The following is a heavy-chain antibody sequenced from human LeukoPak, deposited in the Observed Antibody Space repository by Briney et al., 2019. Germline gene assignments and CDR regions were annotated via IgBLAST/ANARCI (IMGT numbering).Heavy chain of an antibody. D-gene: IGHD2-15*01. J-gene: IGHJ5*02. CDR3: ARESSYSFPS. Sequence: GGSLRLSCAASGFNFGNYWLTWVRQAPGKGLEWISYISSGGTSIYYADSVKGRLTISRDNAKNSLYLQMNSLRADDTAVYYCARESSYSFPSWGQGTLVTVSS. V-gene: IGHV3-11*01. CDR2: ISSGGTSI. CDR1: GFNFGNYW.